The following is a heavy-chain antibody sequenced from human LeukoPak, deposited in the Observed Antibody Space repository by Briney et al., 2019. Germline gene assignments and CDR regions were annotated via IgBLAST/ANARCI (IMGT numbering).Heavy chain of an antibody. J-gene: IGHJ4*02. CDR1: GFTFSSYA. Sequence: AGGSLRLSCAASGFTFSSYAMSWVRQAPGKGLEWVSAISGSGSSTYYADSVKGRFTISRDNSKNTLFLQMNSLRAEDTAVYYCAKAGVRGVTITCFDYWGQGTLVTVSS. V-gene: IGHV3-23*01. D-gene: IGHD3-10*01. CDR3: AKAGVRGVTITCFDY. CDR2: ISGSGSST.